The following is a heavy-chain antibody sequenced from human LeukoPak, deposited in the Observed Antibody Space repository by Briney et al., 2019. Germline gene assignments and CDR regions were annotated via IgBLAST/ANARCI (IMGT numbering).Heavy chain of an antibody. V-gene: IGHV4-4*02. J-gene: IGHJ4*02. CDR1: GGYISSSNW. D-gene: IGHD3-9*01. Sequence: SGTLSLTCAVSGGYISSSNWWSWVRQPPGKGLECIGEIYHSGSTTYSPSLTSRVSMSIDYSKNQFSLKVSSVTAADTAIYYCGKTDIWFNPIDYWGPGSLVIVSS. CDR3: GKTDIWFNPIDY. CDR2: IYHSGST.